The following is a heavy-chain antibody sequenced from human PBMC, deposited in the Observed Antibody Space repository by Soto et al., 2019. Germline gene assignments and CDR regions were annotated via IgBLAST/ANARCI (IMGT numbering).Heavy chain of an antibody. CDR2: VYYSGST. CDR1: GGSISSSNYY. Sequence: QLQLQESGPGLVKPSETLSLTCKVSGGSISSSNYYWGWIRQPPGKGLEWIWSVYYSGSTYYNPSLKTRVTISGDTSKNQFSLDLSSVTAADTAVYYCARHFTLFGVIKLPPFDYWGQGILVTVSS. V-gene: IGHV4-39*01. D-gene: IGHD3-3*01. J-gene: IGHJ4*02. CDR3: ARHFTLFGVIKLPPFDY.